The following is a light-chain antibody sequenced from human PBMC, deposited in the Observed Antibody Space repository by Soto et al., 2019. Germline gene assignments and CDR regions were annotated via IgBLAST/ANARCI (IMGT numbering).Light chain of an antibody. J-gene: IGLJ2*01. Sequence: QSVLTQPPSASGTPGQRVTISCSGSSSNIGSNTVNWYQQLPGTAPKLLNYSNNQRPSGVPGRFSGSKSGTSASLAISGLQSEDEADYYCAAWDDSLNVVFGGGTKLTVL. V-gene: IGLV1-44*01. CDR3: AAWDDSLNVV. CDR2: SNN. CDR1: SSNIGSNT.